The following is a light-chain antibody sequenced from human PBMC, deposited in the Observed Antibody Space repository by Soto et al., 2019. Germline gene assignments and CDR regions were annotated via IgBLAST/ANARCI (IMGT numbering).Light chain of an antibody. CDR1: QNVFSN. V-gene: IGKV3-15*01. CDR3: QQYNLWPPIT. Sequence: EIVMTQSPGTLSVSPGERATLSCRASQNVFSNVAWYQQRPGQPPRLLISGASTRATGVSARFSASGSGTDFTLTITRLQSEDFAVYYCQQYNLWPPITFGQGTRLEIK. CDR2: GAS. J-gene: IGKJ5*01.